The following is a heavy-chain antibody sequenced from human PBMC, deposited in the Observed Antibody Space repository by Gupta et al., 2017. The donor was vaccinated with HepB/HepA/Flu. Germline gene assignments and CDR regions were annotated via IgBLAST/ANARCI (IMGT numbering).Heavy chain of an antibody. J-gene: IGHJ4*02. CDR2: IWYDGSNK. CDR3: AREEVGAHADFDY. V-gene: IGHV3-33*01. CDR1: GFNFSSYG. Sequence: QVQLVESGGGVVQPGRSLKLSCAASGFNFSSYGMHWVRQAPGKGLEWVAVIWYDGSNKYYADSVKGRFTISRDNSKNTLYLQMNSLRAEDTAVYYCAREEVGAHADFDYWGQGTLVTVSS. D-gene: IGHD1-26*01.